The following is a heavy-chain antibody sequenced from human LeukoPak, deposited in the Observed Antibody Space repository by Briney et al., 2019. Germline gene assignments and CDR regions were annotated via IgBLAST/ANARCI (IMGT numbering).Heavy chain of an antibody. D-gene: IGHD2-15*01. V-gene: IGHV3-15*01. CDR2: IKNKADDGTT. Sequence: GGSLRLSCAASGFTFSYAWMSWVRQAPGKGLEWVGRIKNKADDGTTDYAAPVKGRFTISRDDSKNTLYLQMYSLKTEDTAVYYCFRHLVVPGAGADYWGQGTLVTVSS. J-gene: IGHJ4*02. CDR1: GFTFSYAW. CDR3: FRHLVVPGAGADY.